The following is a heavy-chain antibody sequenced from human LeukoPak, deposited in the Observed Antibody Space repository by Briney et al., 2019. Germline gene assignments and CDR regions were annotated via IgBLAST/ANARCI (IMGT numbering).Heavy chain of an antibody. V-gene: IGHV3-30-3*01. CDR1: GFTFRSYA. Sequence: PGRSLRLSCTASGFTFRSYAMYWVRQAPGKGLEWVAIISYDGSNEHYADSVKGRFTISRDTSKNTLYLQMSSLRAEDTAVYYCARICSGGNCYFPSIWGQGTMVTVSS. D-gene: IGHD2-15*01. CDR3: ARICSGGNCYFPSI. CDR2: ISYDGSNE. J-gene: IGHJ3*02.